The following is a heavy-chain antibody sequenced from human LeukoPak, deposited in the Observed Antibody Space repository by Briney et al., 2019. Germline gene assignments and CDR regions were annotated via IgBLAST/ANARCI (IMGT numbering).Heavy chain of an antibody. V-gene: IGHV1-46*01. J-gene: IGHJ4*02. CDR3: ARELLGRGGYSFDH. CDR2: INPNGSST. D-gene: IGHD5-24*01. Sequence: ASVKVPCRASGYTFTSYLMHWMRQAPGQGLEYMGVINPNGSSTKYVHKFQGRVTMTSDTSTSTLYMELSSLRYEDTAMYYCARELLGRGGYSFDHWGQGTLVTVSS. CDR1: GYTFTSYL.